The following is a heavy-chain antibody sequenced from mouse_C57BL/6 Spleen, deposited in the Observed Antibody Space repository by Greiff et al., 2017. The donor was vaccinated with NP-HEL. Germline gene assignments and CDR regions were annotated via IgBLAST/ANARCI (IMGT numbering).Heavy chain of an antibody. V-gene: IGHV5-4*01. CDR1: GFTFSSYA. J-gene: IGHJ4*01. D-gene: IGHD1-1*01. CDR3: AREIYYGSRDGGDAMDY. CDR2: ISDGGSYT. Sequence: EVQGVESGGGLVKPGGSLKLSCAASGFTFSSYAMSWVRQTPEKRLEWVATISDGGSYTYYPDNVKGRFTISRDNAKNNLYLQMSHLKSEDTAMYYCAREIYYGSRDGGDAMDYWGQGTSVTVSS.